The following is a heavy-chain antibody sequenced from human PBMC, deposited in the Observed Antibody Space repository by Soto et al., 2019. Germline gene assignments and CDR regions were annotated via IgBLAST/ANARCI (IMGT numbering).Heavy chain of an antibody. J-gene: IGHJ4*02. V-gene: IGHV1-46*01. CDR1: GYTFSGYQ. D-gene: IGHD3-22*01. CDR3: ARDSNYYDISGYYYPFDY. Sequence: GASVKVSCKASGYTFSGYQMHWVRQAPGQGLEWMGIINPSGGSTSYAQKFQGRVTMTRDTSTSTVYMELSSLGSEDTAVYYCARDSNYYDISGYYYPFDYWGQGTLVTVSS. CDR2: INPSGGST.